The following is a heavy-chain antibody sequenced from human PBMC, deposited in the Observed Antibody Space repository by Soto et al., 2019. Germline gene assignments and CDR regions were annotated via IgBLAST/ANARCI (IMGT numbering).Heavy chain of an antibody. Sequence: ASVKVSCKASGYTFTSYGISWVRQAPGQGLEWMGWISAYNGKTNYAQKFQGRVTITADESTSTAYMELSSLRSEDTAVYYCASGLWQLPAYLFFFDYWGQGTLVTVSS. CDR3: ASGLWQLPAYLFFFDY. D-gene: IGHD1-26*01. J-gene: IGHJ4*02. CDR2: ISAYNGKT. V-gene: IGHV1-18*01. CDR1: GYTFTSYG.